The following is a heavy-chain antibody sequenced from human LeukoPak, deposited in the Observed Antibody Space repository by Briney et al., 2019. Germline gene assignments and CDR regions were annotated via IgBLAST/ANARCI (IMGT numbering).Heavy chain of an antibody. CDR3: ARIAGYCSSTSCYAFDI. D-gene: IGHD2-2*01. CDR2: IYPGDSDT. V-gene: IGHV5-51*01. J-gene: IGHJ3*02. CDR1: GYSFTSYW. Sequence: GESLKISCKGSGYSFTSYWIGWVRQMPGKGLEWMGIIYPGDSDTRYSPSFQGQVTISADKSINTAYLQWRSLKASDTAMYYCARIAGYCSSTSCYAFDIWGQGTMVTVSS.